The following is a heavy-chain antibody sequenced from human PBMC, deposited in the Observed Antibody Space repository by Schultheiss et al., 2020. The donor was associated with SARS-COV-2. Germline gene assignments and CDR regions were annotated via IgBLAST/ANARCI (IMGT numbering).Heavy chain of an antibody. V-gene: IGHV4-31*03. CDR3: ARVKKATTGSYGMDV. CDR2: ISDSGST. J-gene: IGHJ6*02. Sequence: SETLSLTCTVSGGSISSGAYYWSWIRQRPGKGLEWNGFISDSGSTHYNPSLKSRVIISIHTSVNQFSLRLSSVTAADTAVYSCARVKKATTGSYGMDVWGRGTAVTVAS. D-gene: IGHD2-8*02. CDR1: GGSISSGAYY.